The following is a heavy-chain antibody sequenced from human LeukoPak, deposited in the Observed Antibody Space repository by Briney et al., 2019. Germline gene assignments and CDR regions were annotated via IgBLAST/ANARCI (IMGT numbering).Heavy chain of an antibody. J-gene: IGHJ4*02. CDR2: ISSSSSTI. V-gene: IGHV3-48*01. Sequence: GGSLRLSRAASGFTFSSYSMNWVRQAPGKGLEWVSYISSSSSTIYYADSVKGRFTISRDNAKNSLYLQMNSLRAEDTAVYYCAREGQWFGELLYPGYYFDYWGQGTLVTVSS. CDR3: AREGQWFGELLYPGYYFDY. CDR1: GFTFSSYS. D-gene: IGHD3-10*01.